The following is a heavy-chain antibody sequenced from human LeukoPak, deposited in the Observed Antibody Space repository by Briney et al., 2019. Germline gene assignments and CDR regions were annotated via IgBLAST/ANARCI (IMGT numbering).Heavy chain of an antibody. V-gene: IGHV4-39*07. Sequence: PSETLSLTCTVSGGSISSSSYYWGWIRQPPGKGLEWIGSIYYSGSTYYNPSLKSRVTISVDTSKNQFSLKLSSVTAADTAVYYRARDPDEYCSGGSCYSDYWGQGTLVTVSS. CDR2: IYYSGST. CDR1: GGSISSSSYY. CDR3: ARDPDEYCSGGSCYSDY. J-gene: IGHJ4*02. D-gene: IGHD2-15*01.